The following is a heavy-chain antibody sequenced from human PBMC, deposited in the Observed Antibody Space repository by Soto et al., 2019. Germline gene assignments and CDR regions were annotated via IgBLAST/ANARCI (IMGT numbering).Heavy chain of an antibody. CDR1: GGSFSGYY. Sequence: SETLSLTCAVYGGSFSGYYWSWIRQPPGKGLEWIGEINHSGSTNYNPSLKSRVTISVDTSKNQFSLKLSSVTAADTAVYYCARGDITMVRGVIISFSFVYWGQGTLVTVSS. V-gene: IGHV4-34*01. D-gene: IGHD3-10*01. CDR3: ARGDITMVRGVIISFSFVY. J-gene: IGHJ4*02. CDR2: INHSGST.